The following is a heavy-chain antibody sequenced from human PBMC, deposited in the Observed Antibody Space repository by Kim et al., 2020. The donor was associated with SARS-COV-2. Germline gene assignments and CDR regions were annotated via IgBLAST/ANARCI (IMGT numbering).Heavy chain of an antibody. CDR1: GFTFSNYA. CDR2: ISAGGNVM. Sequence: GGSLRLSCVASGFTFSNYAMNWVRQAPGKGPEWVSIISAGGNVMFYADSVKGRFTISRDNAKNTVSLQMNSLRADDTAVYYCAKKGDLGTYDRWFDPWGQGTLVTVSS. V-gene: IGHV3-23*01. CDR3: AKKGDLGTYDRWFDP. D-gene: IGHD2-21*01. J-gene: IGHJ5*02.